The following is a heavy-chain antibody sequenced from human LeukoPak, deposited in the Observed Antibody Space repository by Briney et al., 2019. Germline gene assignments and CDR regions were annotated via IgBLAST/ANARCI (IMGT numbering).Heavy chain of an antibody. CDR2: ISSSSSAI. D-gene: IGHD2-2*02. Sequence: PGGSLRLSCAASGFTFSTYSMNWVRQAPGQGLEWVSYISSSSSAIYYEGSVKGRITISRDNAKNSLYLQMNSLRAEDTAVYYCAKDYTDWGQGTLVTVSS. CDR1: GFTFSTYS. V-gene: IGHV3-48*01. CDR3: AKDYTD. J-gene: IGHJ4*02.